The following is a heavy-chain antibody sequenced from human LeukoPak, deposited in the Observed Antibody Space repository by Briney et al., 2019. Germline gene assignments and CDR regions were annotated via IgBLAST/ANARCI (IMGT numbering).Heavy chain of an antibody. V-gene: IGHV3-30*18. CDR2: ISSDGGNK. J-gene: IGHJ4*02. CDR1: GFTFTYAW. D-gene: IGHD6-13*01. CDR3: AKDHKIAAGMGIDY. Sequence: GGFLRLSCAASGFTFTYAWMSWVRQAPGKGLEWVAVISSDGGNKYYADSVKGRFTISRDNSKNTLYLQMNSLRAEDTAVYYCAKDHKIAAGMGIDYWGQGTLVTVSS.